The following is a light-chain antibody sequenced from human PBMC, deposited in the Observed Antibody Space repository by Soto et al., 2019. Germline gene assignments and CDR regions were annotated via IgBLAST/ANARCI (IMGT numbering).Light chain of an antibody. Sequence: QSALTQPASVSGSHGQSITISCTGTSSDVGNYNLVSGYQQHPGKAPKLMIYEGSKRPSGVSNRFSGSKSGNTASLTISGLQAEDEVDYYCCSYAGSRVFGGGTKVTVL. CDR3: CSYAGSRV. J-gene: IGLJ3*02. CDR1: SSDVGNYNL. CDR2: EGS. V-gene: IGLV2-23*01.